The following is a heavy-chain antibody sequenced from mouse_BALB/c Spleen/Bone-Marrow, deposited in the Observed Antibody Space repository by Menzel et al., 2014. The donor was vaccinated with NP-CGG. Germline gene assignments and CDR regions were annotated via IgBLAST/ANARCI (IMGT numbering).Heavy chain of an antibody. D-gene: IGHD1-1*01. V-gene: IGHV1-69*02. CDR3: ARDSITTVVATDY. J-gene: IGHJ2*01. CDR2: IDPSDSYT. Sequence: QVQLQQSGAELVKPGASVKLSCKASGYTFTSYWMHWVKQRPGQGLEWTGEIDPSDSYTNYNQKFKGKATLTVDKSSSTAYMQLSSLTSEDSAVYYCARDSITTVVATDYWGQGTTLTVSS. CDR1: GYTFTSYW.